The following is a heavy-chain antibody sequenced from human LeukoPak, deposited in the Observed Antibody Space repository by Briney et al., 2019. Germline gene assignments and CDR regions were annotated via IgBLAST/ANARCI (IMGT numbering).Heavy chain of an antibody. CDR3: ARARDYYDSSGYSN. J-gene: IGHJ4*02. CDR2: ISAYNGNT. V-gene: IGHV1-18*01. CDR1: GYTFTSYG. Sequence: ASVKVSCKASGYTFTSYGISWVRQAPRQGLEWMGWISAYNGNTNYAQKLQGRVTMTTDTSTSTAYMELRSLRSDDTAVYYCARARDYYDSSGYSNWGQGTLVTVSS. D-gene: IGHD3-22*01.